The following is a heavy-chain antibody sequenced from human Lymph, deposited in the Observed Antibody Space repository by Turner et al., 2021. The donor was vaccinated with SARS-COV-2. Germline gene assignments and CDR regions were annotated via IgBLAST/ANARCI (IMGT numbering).Heavy chain of an antibody. CDR1: GSTFSSYT. D-gene: IGHD3-22*01. V-gene: IGHV3-21*01. Sequence: EVQLVESGAGLVKPGGSLRLFFAASGSTFSSYTMNWVRQAPGKGLEWVATISSSSSYIDYADAVKSRFTISRDNAKNSLYLKMNSLGAEDTAVYYCARERYDSSGSESYYFDYWGQGTLVTVSS. CDR2: ISSSSSYI. CDR3: ARERYDSSGSESYYFDY. J-gene: IGHJ4*02.